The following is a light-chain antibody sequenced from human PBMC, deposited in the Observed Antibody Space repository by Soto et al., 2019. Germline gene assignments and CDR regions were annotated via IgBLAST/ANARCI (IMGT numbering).Light chain of an antibody. CDR3: SAYSGRSKII. J-gene: IGLJ2*01. V-gene: IGLV2-8*01. CDR2: EVT. Sequence: QSALTQPPSASGSPGQSVTISCTGPSSDLADHNFVCWYQQHPGKAPKLIIYEVTKRPSGVPDRFSGSKSGNTASLTVSGLQAEDEADYFCSAYSGRSKIIFGGGTKLTVL. CDR1: SSDLADHNF.